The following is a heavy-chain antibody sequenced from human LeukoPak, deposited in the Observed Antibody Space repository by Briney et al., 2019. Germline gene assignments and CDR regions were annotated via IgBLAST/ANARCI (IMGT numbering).Heavy chain of an antibody. CDR1: GFIFRTYG. Sequence: PGGSLRLSCAASGFIFRTYGMNWVRQAPGKRLEYVSGITAGGGNTYYADSLKGRFTISRDDSKYTVFLQMNSLRVEDTAVYYCAKGAYVVGGALDYWGRGSLVTVSS. V-gene: IGHV3-23*01. CDR2: ITAGGGNT. J-gene: IGHJ4*02. CDR3: AKGAYVVGGALDY. D-gene: IGHD2-21*01.